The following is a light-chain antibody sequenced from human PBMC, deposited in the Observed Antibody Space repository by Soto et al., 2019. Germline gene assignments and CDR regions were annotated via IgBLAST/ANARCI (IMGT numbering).Light chain of an antibody. CDR3: AAWDDSLNGYV. J-gene: IGLJ1*01. V-gene: IGLV1-44*01. CDR2: SYN. CDR1: SSNIGGEA. Sequence: QSVLTQPPSTSGTPGQRVTISCSGSSSNIGGEAVNWYQQLPGTAPKLLIYSYNQRPSGVPDQFSGSKSGTSASLAISGLQSEDEADYICAAWDDSLNGYVFGTGTKLTVL.